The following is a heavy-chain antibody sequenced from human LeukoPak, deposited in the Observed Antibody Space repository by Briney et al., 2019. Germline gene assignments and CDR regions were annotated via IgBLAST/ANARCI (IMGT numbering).Heavy chain of an antibody. CDR2: IYYSGST. CDR3: ARHYVSGEPLDY. Sequence: ETLSLTCAVYGGSFSGYYWSWIRRPPGKGLEGIGYIYYSGSTNYNPSLKSRVTISVDTSKNQFSLTLSSVTAADTAVYYCARHYVSGEPLDYWGQGTLVTVSS. CDR1: GGSFSGYY. V-gene: IGHV4-59*08. D-gene: IGHD2-21*01. J-gene: IGHJ4*02.